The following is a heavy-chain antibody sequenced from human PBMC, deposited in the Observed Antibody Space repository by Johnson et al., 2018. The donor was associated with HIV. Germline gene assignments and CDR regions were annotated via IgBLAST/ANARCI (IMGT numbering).Heavy chain of an antibody. CDR1: GLTFEDYA. CDR2: ISYDGSNK. CDR3: AGGRIGAFDI. V-gene: IGHV3-30*03. D-gene: IGHD2-15*01. J-gene: IGHJ3*02. Sequence: QVQLVESRGGLVQPGRSLRLSCAASGLTFEDYAMHWVRQAPGKGLEWVAVISYDGSNKYYADSVKGRFTISRDNAKNSLYLQMNSLRAEDTALYYCAGGRIGAFDIWGQGTKVTVSS.